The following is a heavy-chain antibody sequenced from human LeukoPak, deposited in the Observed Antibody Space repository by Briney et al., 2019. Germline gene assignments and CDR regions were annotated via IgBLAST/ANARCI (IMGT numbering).Heavy chain of an antibody. CDR1: GFTFSSYG. D-gene: IGHD3-10*01. J-gene: IGHJ5*02. CDR2: ISYDGSNK. V-gene: IGHV3-30*03. Sequence: PGRSLRLSCAASGFTFSSYGMHWVRQAPGKGLEWVAVISYDGSNKYYADSVKGRFTISRDNSKNTLYLQMNSLRAEDTAVYYCARHYGSGMDYFDPWGQGTLVTVSS. CDR3: ARHYGSGMDYFDP.